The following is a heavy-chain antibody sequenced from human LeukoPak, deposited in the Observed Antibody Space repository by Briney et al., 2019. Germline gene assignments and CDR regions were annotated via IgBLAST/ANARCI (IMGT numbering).Heavy chain of an antibody. CDR3: ARGTGWLDY. V-gene: IGHV3-48*01. Sequence: GGSLRLSCAASGFTFSSYSMNWVRQAPGKGLEWVSYISSSSSTIYYADSVKGRFTISRDNAKNSLYLQMNSLKAEDTAVYYCARGTGWLDYWGQGTLVTVSS. J-gene: IGHJ4*02. CDR1: GFTFSSYS. D-gene: IGHD3-9*01. CDR2: ISSSSSTI.